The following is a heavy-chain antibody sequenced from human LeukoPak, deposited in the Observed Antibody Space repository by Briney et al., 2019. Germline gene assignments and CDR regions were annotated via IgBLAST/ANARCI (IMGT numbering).Heavy chain of an antibody. D-gene: IGHD2-15*01. CDR3: AKEDNDYGDY. Sequence: PGGSLRLSCAASGFTFDDYAMHWVRQAPGKGLEWVSGISWNSGSIGYADSVKGRFTISRDNAKNSLYLQMNSLRAEDTALYYRAKEDNDYGDYWGQGTLVTVSS. CDR1: GFTFDDYA. V-gene: IGHV3-9*01. CDR2: ISWNSGSI. J-gene: IGHJ4*02.